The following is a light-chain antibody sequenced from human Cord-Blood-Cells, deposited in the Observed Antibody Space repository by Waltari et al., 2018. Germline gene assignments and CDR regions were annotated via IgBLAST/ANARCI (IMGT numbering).Light chain of an antibody. CDR2: DAS. V-gene: IGKV1-33*01. CDR1: QDISNY. J-gene: IGKJ3*01. Sequence: DIQMTQSPSSLSASVGDRVTITCQASQDISNYLNWSQQKPGKAPKLLSYDASNLETGVPSRFSGSGSGTDFTFTISSLQPEDIATYYCQQYDNLPLTFGPGTKVDIK. CDR3: QQYDNLPLT.